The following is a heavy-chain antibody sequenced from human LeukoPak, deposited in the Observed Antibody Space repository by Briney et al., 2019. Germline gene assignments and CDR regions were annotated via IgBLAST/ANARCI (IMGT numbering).Heavy chain of an antibody. D-gene: IGHD6-19*01. V-gene: IGHV3-20*04. CDR1: GFTFSSYG. CDR2: INWNGGST. Sequence: GGTLRLSCAASGFTFSSYGMSWVRQAPGKGLGWVSTINWNGGSTGYADSVKGRFTISRDNAKNSLYLQMNSLRAEDTALYYCARVSDISVAAYFDYWGQGTLVTVSS. J-gene: IGHJ4*02. CDR3: ARVSDISVAAYFDY.